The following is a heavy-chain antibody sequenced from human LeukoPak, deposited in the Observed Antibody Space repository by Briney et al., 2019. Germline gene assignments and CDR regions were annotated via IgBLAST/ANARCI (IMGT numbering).Heavy chain of an antibody. Sequence: PWETLSLTCALYGRSFCGYYWSSIPQPPGKGREWDGDINHSGSINKNPPRKTRVTLSVNTPKNQFSLKQTSVTAADRPVHYWARGRGQLWRMNWFDYWGQGTLVTVSS. CDR1: GRSFCGYY. D-gene: IGHD5-18*01. J-gene: IGHJ4*02. V-gene: IGHV4-34*01. CDR2: INHSGSI. CDR3: ARGRGQLWRMNWFDY.